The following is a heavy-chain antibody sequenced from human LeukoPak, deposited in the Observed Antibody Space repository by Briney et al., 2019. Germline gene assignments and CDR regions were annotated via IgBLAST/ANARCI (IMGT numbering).Heavy chain of an antibody. CDR1: APSPTNTYY. J-gene: IGHJ4*02. D-gene: IGHD3-16*01. V-gene: IGHV4-38-2*02. CDR2: VCRLQTVRT. CDR3: ARVLNVPKLIDY. Sequence: SETLSLTCPVSAPSPTNTYYWAWFRQPPGKGLERIATVCRLQTVRTFSVPSRESRVTLSLDTSQNQFSLTLTSVTAADTANYFCARVLNVPKLIDYWGQGSLVAVSS.